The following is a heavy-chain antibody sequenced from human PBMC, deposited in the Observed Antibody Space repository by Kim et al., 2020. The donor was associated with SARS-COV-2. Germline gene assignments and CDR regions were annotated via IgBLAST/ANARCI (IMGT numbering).Heavy chain of an antibody. J-gene: IGHJ5*02. CDR1: GGSISSYY. Sequence: SETLSLTCTVSGGSISSYYWSWIRQPPGKGLEWIGYIYYSGSTNYNPSLKSRVTISVDTSKNQFSLKLSSVTAADTAVYYCAKRHYDSSGYYEWFDPWGQGTLVTISS. CDR2: IYYSGST. V-gene: IGHV4-59*08. CDR3: AKRHYDSSGYYEWFDP. D-gene: IGHD3-22*01.